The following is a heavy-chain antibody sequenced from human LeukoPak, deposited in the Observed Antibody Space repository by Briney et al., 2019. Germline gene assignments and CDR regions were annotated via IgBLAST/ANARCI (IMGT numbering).Heavy chain of an antibody. CDR2: IYSGGST. V-gene: IGHV3-53*04. CDR1: GFTVSANY. D-gene: IGHD2-15*01. Sequence: GGSLRLSCAASGFTVSANYLTWVRQAPGKGLEWVSVIYSGGSTYYADSVKGRFTISRHNSENTLYLQMNSLRVEDTAVYYCARSGYCSGGRCYSNYYYGMDVWGQGTTATVSS. J-gene: IGHJ6*02. CDR3: ARSGYCSGGRCYSNYYYGMDV.